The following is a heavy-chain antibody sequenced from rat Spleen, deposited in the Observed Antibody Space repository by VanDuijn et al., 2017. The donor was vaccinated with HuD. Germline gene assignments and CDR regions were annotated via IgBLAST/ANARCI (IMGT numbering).Heavy chain of an antibody. D-gene: IGHD1-7*01. CDR2: VSNDGVNT. J-gene: IGHJ2*01. CDR3: AVAGYGY. V-gene: IGHV5-25*01. CDR1: GFTFNNYY. Sequence: EVQLVESGGGLVQPGRSMKLSCAASGFTFNNYYMAWVRQAPGKGLEWVSSVSNDGVNTYYPDSVKGRFTISRDNAENIVYLQMNSLRSEDTATYYCAVAGYGYWGQGVMVTVSS.